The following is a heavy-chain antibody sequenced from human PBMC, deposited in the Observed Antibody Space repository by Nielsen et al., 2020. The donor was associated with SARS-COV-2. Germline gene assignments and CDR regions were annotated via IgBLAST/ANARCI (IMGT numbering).Heavy chain of an antibody. CDR1: GFTFRDYA. CDR2: ISGSGGGS. D-gene: IGHD2-2*01. J-gene: IGHJ6*02. V-gene: IGHV3-23*01. Sequence: GGSLRLSCAASGFTFRDYAMTWVRQAPGKGLEWVSTISGSGGGSYNADSVTGRFSISRDNSKSTLYLQMNSLRGEDTALYYCAKVLYTSDWAPTIYGLDVWGQGTPVTVSS. CDR3: AKVLYTSDWAPTIYGLDV.